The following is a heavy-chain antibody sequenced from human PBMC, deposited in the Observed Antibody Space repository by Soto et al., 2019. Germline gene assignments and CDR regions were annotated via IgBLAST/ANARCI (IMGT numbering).Heavy chain of an antibody. CDR2: ISGSGGST. V-gene: IGHV3-23*01. J-gene: IGHJ6*03. CDR1: GFTFSSYA. CDR3: AKFDIVVVPADHYYYYYMDV. Sequence: EVQLLESEGGLVQPGGSLRLSCAASGFTFSSYAMSWVRQAPGKGLEWVSAISGSGGSTYYADSVKGRFTISRDNSKNTLYLQMNSLRAEDTAVYYCAKFDIVVVPADHYYYYYMDVWGKGTTVTVSS. D-gene: IGHD2-2*01.